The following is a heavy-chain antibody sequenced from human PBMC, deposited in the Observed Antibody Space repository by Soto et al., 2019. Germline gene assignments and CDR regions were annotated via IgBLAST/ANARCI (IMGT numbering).Heavy chain of an antibody. D-gene: IGHD2-2*02. CDR3: ARDIHVTVKYGAYYYYGMDV. J-gene: IGHJ6*02. V-gene: IGHV1-18*04. CDR2: ISAYNGNT. CDR1: GYTFTSYG. Sequence: ASVKVSCKASGYTFTSYGISWVRQAPGQGLEWMGWISAYNGNTNYAQKLQGRVTMTTDTSTSTAYMELRSLRSDDTAVYYCARDIHVTVKYGAYYYYGMDVWGQGTTVTVSS.